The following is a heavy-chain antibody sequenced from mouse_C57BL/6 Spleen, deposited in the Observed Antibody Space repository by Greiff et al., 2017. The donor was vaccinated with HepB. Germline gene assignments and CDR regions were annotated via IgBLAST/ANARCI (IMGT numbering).Heavy chain of an antibody. CDR3: ARNGYYEGAMDY. CDR2: IHPNSGST. CDR1: GYTFTSYW. Sequence: QVQLKQPGAELVKPGASVKLSCKASGYTFTSYWMHWVKQRPGQGLEWIGMIHPNSGSTNYNEKFKSKATLTVDKSSSTAYMQLSSLTSEDSAVYYCARNGYYEGAMDYWGQGTSVTVSS. J-gene: IGHJ4*01. V-gene: IGHV1-64*01. D-gene: IGHD2-3*01.